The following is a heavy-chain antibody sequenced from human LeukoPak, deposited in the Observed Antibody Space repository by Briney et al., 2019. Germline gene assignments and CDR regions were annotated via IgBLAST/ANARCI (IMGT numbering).Heavy chain of an antibody. CDR1: GFTFSSYS. D-gene: IGHD6-6*01. CDR3: ARVLEYSSSYGRDY. CDR2: ISSSSSYI. J-gene: IGHJ4*02. Sequence: PGGSLRLSGAASGFTFSSYSMNCVRQTPRKGLEWVSSISSSSSYIYYADSVKGRFTISRDNAKNSLYLQMHILRAEDTAVYYCARVLEYSSSYGRDYWGQGTLVTVSS. V-gene: IGHV3-21*01.